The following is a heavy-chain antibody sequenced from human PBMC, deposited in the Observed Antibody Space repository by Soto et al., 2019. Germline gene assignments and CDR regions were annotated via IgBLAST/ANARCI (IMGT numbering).Heavy chain of an antibody. CDR3: AGMPYTSGLRFDP. CDR2: IYQSGVT. Sequence: SETLSLTCNMSGDSYSISTYSWSWIRQPPGKALQWIGFIYQSGVTSYNPSLASRVSISLDRSNNQCSLKLKSVTAADTAVYFCAGMPYTSGLRFDPWGPGTLVTVS. J-gene: IGHJ5*02. CDR1: GDSYSISTYS. D-gene: IGHD6-19*01. V-gene: IGHV4-30-2*01.